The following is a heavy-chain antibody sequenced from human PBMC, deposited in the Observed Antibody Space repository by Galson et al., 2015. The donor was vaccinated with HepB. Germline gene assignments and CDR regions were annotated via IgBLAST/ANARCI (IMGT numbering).Heavy chain of an antibody. CDR1: GYTFTRYT. V-gene: IGHV1-18*01. J-gene: IGHJ4*02. Sequence: KVSCKASGYTFTRYTINWVRQAPGQGPEWMGWSSGYNGDTHYAPNFRGRVTMTTDTSTGIAYMELTSLSSDDTAVYYCTRGGMASIGGPTFDYWGQGTLVTVSS. D-gene: IGHD5-24*01. CDR2: SSGYNGDT. CDR3: TRGGMASIGGPTFDY.